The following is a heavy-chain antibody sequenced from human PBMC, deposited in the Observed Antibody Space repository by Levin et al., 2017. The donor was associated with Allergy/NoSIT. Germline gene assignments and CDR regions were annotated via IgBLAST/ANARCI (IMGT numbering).Heavy chain of an antibody. CDR1: GFTFSSYS. CDR2: ISSSSSYI. D-gene: IGHD3-10*01. V-gene: IGHV3-21*01. CDR3: ARAMYYYGSGSPYYFDY. Sequence: LSLTCAASGFTFSSYSMNWVRQAPGKGLEWVSSISSSSSYIYYADSVKGRFTISRDNAKNSLYLQMNSLRAEDTAVYYCARAMYYYGSGSPYYFDYWGQGTLVTVSS. J-gene: IGHJ4*02.